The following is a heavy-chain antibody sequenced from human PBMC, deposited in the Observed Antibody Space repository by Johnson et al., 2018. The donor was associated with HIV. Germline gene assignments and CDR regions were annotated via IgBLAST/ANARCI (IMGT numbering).Heavy chain of an antibody. J-gene: IGHJ3*02. D-gene: IGHD2-15*01. Sequence: VQLVESGGGVVRPGGSLRLSCAPSGFTFDDYGMSWVRQAPGKGLAWVGRIKSKTDGGTTDYAAPVKGRFTISRDDSKNTLYLQMNSLKTEDTAVYYCTAALRVKGIWGQGTMVTVSS. CDR2: IKSKTDGGTT. V-gene: IGHV3-15*01. CDR3: TAALRVKGI. CDR1: GFTFDDYG.